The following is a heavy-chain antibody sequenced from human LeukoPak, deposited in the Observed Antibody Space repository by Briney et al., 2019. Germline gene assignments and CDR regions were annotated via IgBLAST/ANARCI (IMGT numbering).Heavy chain of an antibody. Sequence: GGSLRLSCAASGFTFSSYWMSWVRQAPGKGLEWVANIKQDGSEKFYVDSVKGRFTISRDNAKYSLYLQMNSLRAEDTAVYYCARDRWGYSYGGDWGQGTLVTVSS. J-gene: IGHJ4*02. CDR2: IKQDGSEK. D-gene: IGHD5-18*01. CDR1: GFTFSSYW. CDR3: ARDRWGYSYGGD. V-gene: IGHV3-7*01.